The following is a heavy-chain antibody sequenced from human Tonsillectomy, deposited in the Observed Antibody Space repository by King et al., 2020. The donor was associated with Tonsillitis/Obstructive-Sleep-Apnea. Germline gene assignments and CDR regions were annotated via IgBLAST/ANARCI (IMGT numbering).Heavy chain of an antibody. V-gene: IGHV3-74*01. J-gene: IGHJ4*02. CDR2: INNDGSST. CDR1: GFTFSSYW. Sequence: VQLVESGGGLVQPGGSLRLSCAASGFTFSSYWMHWVRQAPGKGLVWVSRINNDGSSTIYVDSVKGRFTISRDNAKNTLYLQMNSLRAEDTAVYYCARDRGYTSSSVNWCQGTLVTVSS. CDR3: ARDRGYTSSSVN. D-gene: IGHD6-6*01.